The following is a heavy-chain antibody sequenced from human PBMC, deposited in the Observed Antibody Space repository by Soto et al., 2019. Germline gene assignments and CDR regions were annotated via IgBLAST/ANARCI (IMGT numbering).Heavy chain of an antibody. CDR3: AKGAYIVVVPAAADY. Sequence: WGSLRLSCAASGFTFISYAIIFFRHSPFKGLEWASAISGSGGSTYYADSVKGRFTISRDNSKNTLYLQMNSLRAEDTAVYYCAKGAYIVVVPAAADYWGQGTLVTVSS. D-gene: IGHD2-2*01. CDR1: GFTFISYA. V-gene: IGHV3-23*01. CDR2: ISGSGGST. J-gene: IGHJ4*02.